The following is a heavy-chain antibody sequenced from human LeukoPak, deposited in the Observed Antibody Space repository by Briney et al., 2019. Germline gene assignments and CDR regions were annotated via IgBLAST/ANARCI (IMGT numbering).Heavy chain of an antibody. J-gene: IGHJ6*02. CDR3: AKDRYYGSGSYCLDV. CDR2: IRYDGSNK. D-gene: IGHD3-10*01. V-gene: IGHV3-30*02. CDR1: GFTFSSYG. Sequence: PGGSLRLSCAASGFTFSSYGMHWVRQAPGKGLEWVAFIRYDGSNKYYADSVKGRFTIARDNSKNTLYLQMNSLRAEDTAVYYCAKDRYYGSGSYCLDVWGQGTTVTVSS.